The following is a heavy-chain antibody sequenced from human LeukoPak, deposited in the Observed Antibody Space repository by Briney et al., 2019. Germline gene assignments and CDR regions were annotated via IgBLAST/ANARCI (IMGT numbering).Heavy chain of an antibody. CDR3: AKELLAYCGGDCYDLDY. J-gene: IGHJ4*02. CDR1: GFTFSSYG. D-gene: IGHD2-21*01. CDR2: IRYDGSNK. V-gene: IGHV3-30*02. Sequence: GGSLRLSXAASGFTFSSYGMHWVRQPPGKGLEWVAFIRYDGSNKYYADSVKGRFTISRDNSKNTLYLQMNSLRAEDTAVYYCAKELLAYCGGDCYDLDYWGQGTLVTVSS.